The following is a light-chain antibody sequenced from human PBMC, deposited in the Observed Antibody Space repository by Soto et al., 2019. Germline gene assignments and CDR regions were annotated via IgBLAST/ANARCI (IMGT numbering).Light chain of an antibody. CDR3: QSYATGLSVLYV. Sequence: QLVLTQPPSVSGAPGQRVTISCTGSSSIIGAGYDVHWYQQLPGTAPKLLIYGNNNRPSGVPDRFSGSKSGTSASLAVTGLQAEDEADYYCQSYATGLSVLYVFGTGTKLTVL. J-gene: IGLJ1*01. CDR2: GNN. CDR1: SSIIGAGYD. V-gene: IGLV1-40*01.